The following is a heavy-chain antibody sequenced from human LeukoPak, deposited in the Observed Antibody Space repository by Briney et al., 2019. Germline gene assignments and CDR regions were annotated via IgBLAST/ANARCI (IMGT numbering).Heavy chain of an antibody. J-gene: IGHJ4*02. V-gene: IGHV3-48*02. CDR2: INTIASAK. CDR3: AREGFYSGYDR. CDR1: GFIFSSYS. Sequence: GGSLRLSCAASGFIFSSYSMNWVRQAPGKGLEWVSYINTIASAKTYADSVKGRFTISRDNAKNSLSLQMNSLRDDDTAVYYCAREGFYSGYDRWGQGTLVTVSS. D-gene: IGHD5-12*01.